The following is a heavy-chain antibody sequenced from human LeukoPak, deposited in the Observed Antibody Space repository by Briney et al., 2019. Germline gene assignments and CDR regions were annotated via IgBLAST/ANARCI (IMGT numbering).Heavy chain of an antibody. J-gene: IGHJ4*02. V-gene: IGHV3-21*01. CDR1: GFTFSNAW. CDR3: ARGRYDSSGSYSLFDY. D-gene: IGHD3-22*01. Sequence: GSLRLSCAASGFTFSNAWMSWARQAPGKGLEWVSCITRSSIYIYYADSVKGRFTISRDNAKNSLYLQMNSLRAEDTAVYYCARGRYDSSGSYSLFDYWGQGTLVTVSS. CDR2: ITRSSIYI.